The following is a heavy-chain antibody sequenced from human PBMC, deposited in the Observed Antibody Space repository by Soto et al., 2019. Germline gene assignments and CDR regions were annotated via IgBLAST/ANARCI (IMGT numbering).Heavy chain of an antibody. CDR2: ISNSGDRT. Sequence: GGSLRLSCAASGFTFSSYAMSWVRQGPGKGLEWVSAISNSGDRTFYADSVKGRFTISRDNSKNTAHLQMNSLRADDTAVYYCAKDHKICSITGCDHGAAVGGWGQGTLLTVSS. V-gene: IGHV3-23*01. J-gene: IGHJ4*02. CDR3: AKDHKICSITGCDHGAAVGG. D-gene: IGHD2-2*01. CDR1: GFTFSSYA.